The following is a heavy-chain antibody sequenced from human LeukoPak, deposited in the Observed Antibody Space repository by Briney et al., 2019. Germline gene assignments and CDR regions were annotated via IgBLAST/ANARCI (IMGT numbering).Heavy chain of an antibody. V-gene: IGHV3-48*01. D-gene: IGHD1-26*01. CDR3: AREVGTPQAFDI. Sequence: GGSLRLSCAASSFTFSNYGMNWVRQAPGKGLEWVSYINSRSSTIYYADSVRGRFTISRDNAKNSLYLQMNSLKAEDTAIYYCAREVGTPQAFDIWGQGTMVTVSS. CDR1: SFTFSNYG. CDR2: INSRSSTI. J-gene: IGHJ3*02.